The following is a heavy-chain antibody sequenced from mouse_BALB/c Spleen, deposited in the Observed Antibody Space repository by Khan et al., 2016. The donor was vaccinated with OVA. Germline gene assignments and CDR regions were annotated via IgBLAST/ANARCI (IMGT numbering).Heavy chain of an antibody. D-gene: IGHD2-2*01. CDR3: ARHGYVAWFAY. CDR2: IDPFNGST. J-gene: IGHJ3*01. CDR1: GYSFTSYY. Sequence: VHVKQSGPELMKPGASVKISCKASGYSFTSYYIHWVKQSHGKSLEWIGYIDPFNGSTSYNQKFKGKATLTVDKSSRTAYMHLSNLTSEASAVYCCARHGYVAWFAYWGQGTLVTVSA. V-gene: IGHV1S135*01.